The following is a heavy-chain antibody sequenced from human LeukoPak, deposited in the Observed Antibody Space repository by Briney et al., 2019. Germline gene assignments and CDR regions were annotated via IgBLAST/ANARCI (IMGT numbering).Heavy chain of an antibody. J-gene: IGHJ4*02. Sequence: LTGGSLRLSCAASGFTFSSYAMSWVRQAPGKGLEWVSAISGSGGSTYYADPVKGRFTISRDNSKNTLYLQMNSLRAEDTAVYYCAKDLPYYGSGSYYINWGQGTLVTVSS. CDR2: ISGSGGST. V-gene: IGHV3-23*01. CDR1: GFTFSSYA. D-gene: IGHD3-10*01. CDR3: AKDLPYYGSGSYYIN.